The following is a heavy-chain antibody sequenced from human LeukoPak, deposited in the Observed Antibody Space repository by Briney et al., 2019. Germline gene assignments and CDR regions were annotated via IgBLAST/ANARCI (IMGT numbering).Heavy chain of an antibody. Sequence: SVKVSCKASGGTFSSYAISWVRQAPGQGLEWMGGIIPIFGTANYAQKLQGRVTMTTDTSTSTAYMELRSLRSDDTAVYYCARGRQYDFWSGYLILWGQGTLVTVSS. V-gene: IGHV1-69*05. CDR1: GGTFSSYA. CDR2: IIPIFGTA. CDR3: ARGRQYDFWSGYLIL. J-gene: IGHJ4*02. D-gene: IGHD3-3*01.